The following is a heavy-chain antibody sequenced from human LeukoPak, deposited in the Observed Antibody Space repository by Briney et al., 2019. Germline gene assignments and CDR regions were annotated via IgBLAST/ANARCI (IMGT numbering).Heavy chain of an antibody. V-gene: IGHV3-7*01. J-gene: IGHJ6*03. CDR3: ARAMADSSSWYVYYYYYMDV. Sequence: GGSLRLSCAASGFTFSSYWMSWVRQAPGKGLEWVANIKQDGSEKYCVDSVKGRFTIPRDNAKNSLYLQMNSLRAEDTAVYYCARAMADSSSWYVYYYYYMDVWGKGTTVTVSS. CDR1: GFTFSSYW. CDR2: IKQDGSEK. D-gene: IGHD6-13*01.